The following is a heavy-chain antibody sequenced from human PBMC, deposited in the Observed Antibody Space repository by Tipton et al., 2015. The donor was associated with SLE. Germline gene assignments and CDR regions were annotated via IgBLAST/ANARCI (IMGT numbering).Heavy chain of an antibody. CDR1: GFTFKNYP. CDR3: ARPKDGDAYWYFDL. CDR2: YDAFIQ. J-gene: IGHJ2*01. D-gene: IGHD4-17*01. Sequence: SLRLSCVASGFTFKNYPMHWVRQAPGKGLEWLASYDAFIQNYVFSAADSVKGRFTISRDNSRNTLYLQMGSLRAEDMAVYYCARPKDGDAYWYFDLWGRGTLVTVSS. V-gene: IGHV3-30*14.